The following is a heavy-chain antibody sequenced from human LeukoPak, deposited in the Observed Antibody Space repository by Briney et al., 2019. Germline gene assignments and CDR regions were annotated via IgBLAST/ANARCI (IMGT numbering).Heavy chain of an antibody. Sequence: GGSLRLSCAASGFTSSSYSMNWVRQAPGKGLEWVSSISSSSSYIYYADSVKGRFTISRDNAKNSLYLQMNSLRAEDTAVYYCARDITFFGAAHYYYYGMDVWGQGTTVTVSS. CDR2: ISSSSSYI. CDR3: ARDITFFGAAHYYYYGMDV. D-gene: IGHD3-3*01. CDR1: GFTSSSYS. J-gene: IGHJ6*02. V-gene: IGHV3-21*01.